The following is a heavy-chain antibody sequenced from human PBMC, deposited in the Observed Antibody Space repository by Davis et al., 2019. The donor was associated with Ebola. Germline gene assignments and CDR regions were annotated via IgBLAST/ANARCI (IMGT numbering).Heavy chain of an antibody. CDR3: ARGSVLSQGYGKSSRRALDI. J-gene: IGHJ3*02. CDR1: GDSINPYF. V-gene: IGHV4-4*07. D-gene: IGHD2-15*01. Sequence: PSETLSLTCTVSGDSINPYFWSWIRQPAGKGLEWVGRIYYTGTTTYNPSLQSRLNRTLDMSKNQFSLKLSSVTAADTAVYTRARGSVLSQGYGKSSRRALDIWGPGTMVIVSS. CDR2: IYYTGTT.